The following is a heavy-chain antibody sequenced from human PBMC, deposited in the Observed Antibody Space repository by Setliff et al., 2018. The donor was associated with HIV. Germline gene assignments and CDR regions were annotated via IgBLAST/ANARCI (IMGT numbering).Heavy chain of an antibody. CDR3: ARGALLAAFDFDH. CDR2: INVRDGDT. V-gene: IGHV1-3*01. D-gene: IGHD3-10*01. Sequence: GASVKVSCKASGYTFTTYSLHWVRQAPGQSLEGMGWINVRDGDTKYSQELQGRITITRDTSANTAYMDLRSLRSDDTAVYFCARGALLAAFDFDHWGHGTLVTVSS. CDR1: GYTFTTYS. J-gene: IGHJ4*01.